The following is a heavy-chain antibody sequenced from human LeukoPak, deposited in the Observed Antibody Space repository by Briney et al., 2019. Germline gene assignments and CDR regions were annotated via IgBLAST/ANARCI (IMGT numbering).Heavy chain of an antibody. CDR3: ASIVTGYGSTWDAFDL. CDR1: GYTFTGYY. CDR2: INPNSGDT. Sequence: ASVKVSCKASGYTFTGYYMHWVRQAPGQGLEWMGWINPNSGDTNYAQKFQGRVTMTRDTSISTAYMELSRLRSDDTAVYYCASIVTGYGSTWDAFDLWGQGTMVSVSS. D-gene: IGHD2-2*01. V-gene: IGHV1-2*02. J-gene: IGHJ3*01.